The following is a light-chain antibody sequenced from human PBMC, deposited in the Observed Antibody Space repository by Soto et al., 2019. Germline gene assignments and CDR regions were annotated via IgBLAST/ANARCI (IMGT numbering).Light chain of an antibody. CDR3: QRYDSAPRT. J-gene: IGKJ3*01. Sequence: DVQMTQSPSSLSASVGDRVTITCRASQGISNYLAWYQQKSGKVPRLLIYAASTLQSGVPSRFSGSGSGSDFTLTISSLQPEDVATYYCQRYDSAPRTFGPETKVDIK. CDR2: AAS. CDR1: QGISNY. V-gene: IGKV1-27*01.